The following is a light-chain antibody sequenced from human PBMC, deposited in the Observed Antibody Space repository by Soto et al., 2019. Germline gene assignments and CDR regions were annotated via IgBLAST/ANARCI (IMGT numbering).Light chain of an antibody. J-gene: IGKJ5*01. CDR2: DAS. CDR3: QQLSNWPIT. CDR1: QSVSSY. V-gene: IGKV3-11*01. Sequence: EIVLTQSPATLSLSPGERATLSCRASQSVSSYLAWYQQKPGQAPRLLIYDASNRATGIPARFSGSGSGTDFTLTISSLAPEDYAVYYCQQLSNWPITFGQGTLLEIK.